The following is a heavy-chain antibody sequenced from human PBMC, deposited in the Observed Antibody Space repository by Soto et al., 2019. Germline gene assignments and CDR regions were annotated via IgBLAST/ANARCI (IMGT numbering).Heavy chain of an antibody. J-gene: IGHJ5*02. CDR2: MNPNSGNT. CDR1: GYTFTSYD. CDR3: ARKRGRYCRGGSCPGWFDP. D-gene: IGHD2-15*01. Sequence: QVQLVQSGAEVKKPGASVKVSCKASGYTFTSYDINWVRQATGQGLEWMGWMNPNSGNTGYAQKFQGRVTMTRNTXXSXAXXELSSRRSEDRAVYYCARKRGRYCRGGSCPGWFDPWGQGTLVTVSS. V-gene: IGHV1-8*01.